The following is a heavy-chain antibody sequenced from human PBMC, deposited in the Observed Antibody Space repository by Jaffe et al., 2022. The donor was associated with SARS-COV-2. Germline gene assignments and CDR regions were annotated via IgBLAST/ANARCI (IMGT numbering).Heavy chain of an antibody. CDR3: ARDGTVVEFWRRYFDL. J-gene: IGHJ2*01. CDR2: IYTSGST. CDR1: GGSISSYY. Sequence: QVQLQESGPGLVKPSETLSLTCTVSGGSISSYYWSWIRQPAGKGLEWIGRIYTSGSTNYNPSLKSRVTMSVDTSKNQFSLKLSSVTAADTAVYYCARDGTVVEFWRRYFDLWGRGTLVTVSS. V-gene: IGHV4-4*07. D-gene: IGHD3-3*01.